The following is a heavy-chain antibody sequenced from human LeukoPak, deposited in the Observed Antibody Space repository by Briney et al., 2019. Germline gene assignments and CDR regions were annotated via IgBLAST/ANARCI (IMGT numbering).Heavy chain of an antibody. CDR2: INPTRGDT. J-gene: IGHJ3*02. CDR3: ARDHTYYYDSSSYVDDALDI. V-gene: IGHV1-2*02. Sequence: ASVKVSCKSSGFPFTGHYMHWVRQAPGQGLEWIGYINPTRGDTYYSENFRGRVTMNRDASIRTAYMELNRLSSDDTAVYFCARDHTYYYDSSSYVDDALDIWGQGTMVTVFS. D-gene: IGHD3-22*01. CDR1: GFPFTGHY.